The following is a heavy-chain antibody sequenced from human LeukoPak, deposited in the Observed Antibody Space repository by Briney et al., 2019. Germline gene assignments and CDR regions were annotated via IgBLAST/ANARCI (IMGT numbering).Heavy chain of an antibody. CDR1: GFTFSSYA. V-gene: IGHV3-23*01. CDR3: ARDYGQYHLQSDY. Sequence: GGSLRLSCAASGFTFSSYAMTWVRQAPGKGLEWVSSISGSGNYTNYAGSVKGRFTISRDNSKNTLYLQMYSLRAEDTAVYYCARDYGQYHLQSDYWGQGTLVTVSS. J-gene: IGHJ4*02. CDR2: ISGSGNYT. D-gene: IGHD2-2*01.